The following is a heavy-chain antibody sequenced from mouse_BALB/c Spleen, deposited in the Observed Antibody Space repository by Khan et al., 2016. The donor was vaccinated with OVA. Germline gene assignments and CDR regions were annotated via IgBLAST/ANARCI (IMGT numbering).Heavy chain of an antibody. J-gene: IGHJ2*01. CDR3: SRMARTIN. CDR1: GFSFSSYG. Sequence: EVQLVESGGGLVQPAGSLKLSCAASGFSFSSYGMSWVRRTPAKKLELVATFNSNGGSTYYPDSVKSRFTISRDNAKNPLYLQLNSLKSEDTAMYYCSRMARTINWGQGTTLTVSS. V-gene: IGHV5-6-3*01. CDR2: FNSNGGST.